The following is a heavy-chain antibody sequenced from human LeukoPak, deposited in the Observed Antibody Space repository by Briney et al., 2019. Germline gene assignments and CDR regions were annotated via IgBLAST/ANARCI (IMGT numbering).Heavy chain of an antibody. CDR3: ARGGYSSSWYSTMFDY. Sequence: PGRSLRLSCAASGFTFSSYGMHWVRQAPGKGLEWVAVISYDGSNKYYADSVKGRFTISRDNSKNTLYLQMNSLRAEDTAVYYCARGGYSSSWYSTMFDYWGQGTLVTVSS. CDR2: ISYDGSNK. D-gene: IGHD6-13*01. J-gene: IGHJ4*02. CDR1: GFTFSSYG. V-gene: IGHV3-30*03.